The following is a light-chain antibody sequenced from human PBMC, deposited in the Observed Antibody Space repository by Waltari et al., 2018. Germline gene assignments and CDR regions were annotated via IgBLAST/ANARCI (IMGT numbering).Light chain of an antibody. Sequence: NFMPTQSHSVSESPGKTVTISCTRDRGRIASNYVPWYQQRPGSAPSSVIYENNQRPSGVPDRFSGSIDSSSNSASLTISGLKNEDEADYYCQSYDTSTVIFGGGTKLTVL. V-gene: IGLV6-57*03. CDR3: QSYDTSTVI. CDR2: ENN. CDR1: RGRIASNY. J-gene: IGLJ2*01.